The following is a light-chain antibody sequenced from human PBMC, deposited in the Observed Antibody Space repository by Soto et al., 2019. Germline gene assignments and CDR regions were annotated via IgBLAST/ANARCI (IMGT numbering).Light chain of an antibody. CDR3: SSYAGTNKRYV. CDR2: EVN. Sequence: QSALTQPPSASGSPGQSVTISCTGTGSDIGGYNFVSWYQQRPGKVPKLIIYEVNKRPSGVPDRFSGSKSGNTASLTVSGLQADDEADYYCSSYAGTNKRYVFGTGTKLTVL. V-gene: IGLV2-8*01. CDR1: GSDIGGYNF. J-gene: IGLJ1*01.